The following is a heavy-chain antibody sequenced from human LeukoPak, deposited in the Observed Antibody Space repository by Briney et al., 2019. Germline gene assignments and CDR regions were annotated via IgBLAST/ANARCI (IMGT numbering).Heavy chain of an antibody. Sequence: PGGSLRHSCAASGFTFSDYYMSWIRQAPGKGLEWVSYISNSGRTIYYADSVKGRFTISRDNAKNSLYLQMNSLRAEDTAVYYCARVIAARPHYYYYMDVWGKGTTVTVSS. CDR1: GFTFSDYY. CDR2: ISNSGRTI. J-gene: IGHJ6*03. CDR3: ARVIAARPHYYYYMDV. D-gene: IGHD6-6*01. V-gene: IGHV3-11*04.